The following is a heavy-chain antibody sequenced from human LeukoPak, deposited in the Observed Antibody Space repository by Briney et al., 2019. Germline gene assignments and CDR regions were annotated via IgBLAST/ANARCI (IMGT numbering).Heavy chain of an antibody. V-gene: IGHV4-59*01. CDR2: IHYSGST. CDR3: ARVGDYDFWSGYQLFFDY. J-gene: IGHJ4*02. Sequence: SETLSLTCTVSGGSISSYYWSWIRQPPGKGLEWIGYIHYSGSTNYNPSLKSRVTISVDTSKNQLSLKLSSVTAADTAVYYCARVGDYDFWSGYQLFFDYWGQGTLVTVSS. CDR1: GGSISSYY. D-gene: IGHD3-3*01.